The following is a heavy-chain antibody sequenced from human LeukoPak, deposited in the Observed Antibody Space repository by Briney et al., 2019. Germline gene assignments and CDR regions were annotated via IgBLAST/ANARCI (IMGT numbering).Heavy chain of an antibody. V-gene: IGHV4-61*02. CDR1: GASITSGYYY. D-gene: IGHD3-22*01. J-gene: IGHJ4*02. Sequence: PSETLSLTCTVSGASITSGYYYWSWIRQPAGKGLEWIGRISTSGSTNYNPSLRSRVTISVDTSKNQFSLKLSSVIAADTAVYYCARDPSGKDYDSSGYDFWGQGTLVTVSS. CDR3: ARDPSGKDYDSSGYDF. CDR2: ISTSGST.